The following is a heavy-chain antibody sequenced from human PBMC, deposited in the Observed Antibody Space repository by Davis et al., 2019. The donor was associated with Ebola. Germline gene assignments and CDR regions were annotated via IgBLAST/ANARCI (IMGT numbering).Heavy chain of an antibody. CDR3: ARRSSQALD. Sequence: GESLKISCAASGFTFSSYAMSWVRQAPGKGLEWVSAISGSGGSTYYADSVKGRFTISRDNFKNTLYLQMNSLRAEDTAVYYCARRSSQALDWGQGTLVTVSS. D-gene: IGHD6-6*01. V-gene: IGHV3-23*01. J-gene: IGHJ4*02. CDR2: ISGSGGST. CDR1: GFTFSSYA.